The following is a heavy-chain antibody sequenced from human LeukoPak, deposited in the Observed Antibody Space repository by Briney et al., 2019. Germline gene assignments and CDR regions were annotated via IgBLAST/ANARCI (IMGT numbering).Heavy chain of an antibody. CDR3: ARDYYDSSGFGAFDI. CDR1: GYTFTGYY. D-gene: IGHD3-22*01. CDR2: INPNSGGT. J-gene: IGHJ3*02. Sequence: ASVKVSCKASGYTFTGYYMHWVRQAPGQGLEWMGWINPNSGGTNYAQKFQGRVTMTRDTSVSTAYMELSRLRSDDTAVYYCARDYYDSSGFGAFDIWGQGTMVTVSS. V-gene: IGHV1-2*02.